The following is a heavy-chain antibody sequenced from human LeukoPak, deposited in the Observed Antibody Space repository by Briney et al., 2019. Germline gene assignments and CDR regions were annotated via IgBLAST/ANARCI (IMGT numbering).Heavy chain of an antibody. Sequence: MTSETLSLTCAVSGGSISIDSHCWSWIRQPAGKGLEWIGRVCNGGNTNYNPSLKSRLTISLDRSRNQFSLQLTSVTAADTAIYYCARGVEPVAIWGAHFDYWGQGMLVTVSS. D-gene: IGHD2-2*01. V-gene: IGHV4-61*02. CDR1: GGSISIDSHC. CDR3: ARGVEPVAIWGAHFDY. CDR2: VCNGGNT. J-gene: IGHJ4*02.